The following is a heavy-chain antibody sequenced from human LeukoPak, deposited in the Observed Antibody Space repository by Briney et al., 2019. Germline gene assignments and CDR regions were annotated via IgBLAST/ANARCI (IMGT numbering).Heavy chain of an antibody. J-gene: IGHJ4*02. CDR3: ARSIAVADDC. V-gene: IGHV1-46*01. CDR2: INPSGGST. CDR1: GYTFTSYY. Sequence: ASVKVSCKASGYTFTSYYMLWVRQAPGQGLEWMGIINPSGGSTSYPQKFQGRVTMTRDTSTSTVYMELSSLRSEDTAVFYCARSIAVADDCWGQGTLVTVSS. D-gene: IGHD6-19*01.